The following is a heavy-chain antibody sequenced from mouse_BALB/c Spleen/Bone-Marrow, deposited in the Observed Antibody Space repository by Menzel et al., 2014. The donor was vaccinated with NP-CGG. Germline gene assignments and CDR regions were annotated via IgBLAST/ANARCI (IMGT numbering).Heavy chain of an antibody. CDR1: GFTFSSYG. J-gene: IGHJ1*01. V-gene: IGHV5-6*02. D-gene: IGHD2-3*01. CDR2: LSTGGSQT. Sequence: EVMLVESGGDLVKPGGSLKLSCAASGFTFSSYGMSWVRQTPDKRLEWVATLSTGGSQTYYTDSVKGRFTISRDNAKNTLYLQMSSLKSEDSAIYYCARRGYDNSYWYFGVWGAGTTVTVSS. CDR3: ARRGYDNSYWYFGV.